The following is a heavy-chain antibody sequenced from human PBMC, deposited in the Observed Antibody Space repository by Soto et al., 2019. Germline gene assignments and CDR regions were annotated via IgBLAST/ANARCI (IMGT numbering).Heavy chain of an antibody. CDR3: ARMNVDSYQFYYAMDV. CDR1: GFSLPTGKMG. CDR2: IFSDNER. D-gene: IGHD4-17*01. J-gene: IGHJ6*02. V-gene: IGHV2-26*01. Sequence: VSGPTLVNPTETLTLTCTVSGFSLPTGKMGVSWILHPPGKALEWLAHIFSDNERSYSTSLQGRLTISKDTSGSQVVLSMTNVDPLDTATYYCARMNVDSYQFYYAMDVWGQGTTVTVSS.